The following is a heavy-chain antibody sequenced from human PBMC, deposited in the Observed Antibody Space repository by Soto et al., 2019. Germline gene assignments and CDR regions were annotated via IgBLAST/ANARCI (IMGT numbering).Heavy chain of an antibody. CDR3: ARYDFWNSKYYGMDV. CDR1: GFTFSNYG. CDR2: ISSGGGNT. V-gene: IGHV3-23*01. J-gene: IGHJ6*02. D-gene: IGHD3-3*01. Sequence: GGSLRLSCEGSGFTFSNYGMAWVRQAPGKGLEWVSTISSGGGNTHYADSVRGRFTISRDNSKNTLYLQMNSLRAEDTAVYYCARYDFWNSKYYGMDVWGQGTTVTVSS.